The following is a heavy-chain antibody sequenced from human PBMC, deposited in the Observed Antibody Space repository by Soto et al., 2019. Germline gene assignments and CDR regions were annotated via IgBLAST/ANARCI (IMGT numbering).Heavy chain of an antibody. V-gene: IGHV4-39*01. Sequence: PSETLSLTCTASGGSISSSSYYWGWIRQPPGKGLEWIGSIYYSGSTYYNPSLKSRVTISVDTSKNKFSLKLSSVTAAVTAVFYCARLSRRASVPGDYWGQGTLVTRSS. D-gene: IGHD6-19*01. CDR2: IYYSGST. CDR3: ARLSRRASVPGDY. CDR1: GGSISSSSYY. J-gene: IGHJ4*02.